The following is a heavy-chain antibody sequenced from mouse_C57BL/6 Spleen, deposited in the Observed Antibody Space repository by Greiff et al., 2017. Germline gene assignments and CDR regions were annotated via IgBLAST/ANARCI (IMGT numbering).Heavy chain of an antibody. V-gene: IGHV1-42*01. CDR2: INPSTGGT. J-gene: IGHJ2*01. Sequence: VQLQQSGPELVKPGASVKISCKASGYSFTGYYMNWVKQSPEKSLEWIGEINPSTGGTTYNQKFKAKATLTVDKSSSTAYMQLKSLTSEDSAVYYCARLRDRDYLDYWGQGTTLTVSS. CDR3: ARLRDRDYLDY. CDR1: GYSFTGYY.